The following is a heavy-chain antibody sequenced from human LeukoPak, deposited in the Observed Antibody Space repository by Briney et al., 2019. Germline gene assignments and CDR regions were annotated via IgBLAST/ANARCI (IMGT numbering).Heavy chain of an antibody. J-gene: IGHJ4*02. V-gene: IGHV3-30-3*01. CDR2: ISYDGSNK. Sequence: PGGSLRLSCAASGFTFSSYAMHWVRQAPGKGLEWVAVISYDGSNKYYADSVKGRFTISRDNSKNTLYLQMNSLRAEDTAVYYCARESGSRGDFDDWGQGTVVAVSS. D-gene: IGHD1-26*01. CDR3: ARESGSRGDFDD. CDR1: GFTFSSYA.